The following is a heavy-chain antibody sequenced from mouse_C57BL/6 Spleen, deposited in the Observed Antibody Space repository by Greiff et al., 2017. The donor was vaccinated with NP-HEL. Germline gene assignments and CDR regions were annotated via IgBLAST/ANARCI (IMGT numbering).Heavy chain of an antibody. CDR1: GFTFSDYY. Sequence: EVKLEESEGGLVQPGSSMKLSCTASGFTFSDYYMAWVRQVPEKGLEWVANINYDGSSTYYLDSLKSRFIISRDNAKNILYLQMSSLKSEDTATYYCARVTYYYGSSYGWYFDVWGTGTTVTVSS. D-gene: IGHD1-1*01. V-gene: IGHV5-16*01. CDR3: ARVTYYYGSSYGWYFDV. J-gene: IGHJ1*03. CDR2: INYDGSST.